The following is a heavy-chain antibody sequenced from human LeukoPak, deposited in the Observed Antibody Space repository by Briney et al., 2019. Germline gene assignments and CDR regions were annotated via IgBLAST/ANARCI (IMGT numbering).Heavy chain of an antibody. CDR1: GYTFTSYG. CDR3: ARDRGVAIAAAVPNDY. Sequence: ASVKVSCKASGYTFTSYGISWVRQAPGQGLEWMGWISAYNGNTNYAQKLQGRVTMTTDTSTSTAYMELRSLRSDDTAVYYCARDRGVAIAAAVPNDYWGQGTLVTVSS. D-gene: IGHD6-13*01. V-gene: IGHV1-18*01. J-gene: IGHJ4*02. CDR2: ISAYNGNT.